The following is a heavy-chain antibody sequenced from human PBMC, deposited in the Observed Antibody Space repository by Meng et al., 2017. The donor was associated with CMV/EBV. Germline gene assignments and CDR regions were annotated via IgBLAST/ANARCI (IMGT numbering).Heavy chain of an antibody. CDR2: IYWDDDK. CDR1: GFSLSTSGVG. V-gene: IGHV2-5*02. CDR3: ARSLYDILTGYLDT. J-gene: IGHJ5*02. D-gene: IGHD3-9*01. Sequence: QITLKESGPTLVKPTXTLTLTCRFSGFSLSTSGVGVGWIRQPPGKALEWLALIYWDDDKRYSPSLKSRLTITKDTSKNQVVLTMTNMDPVDTATYYCARSLYDILTGYLDTWGQGTLVHLLL.